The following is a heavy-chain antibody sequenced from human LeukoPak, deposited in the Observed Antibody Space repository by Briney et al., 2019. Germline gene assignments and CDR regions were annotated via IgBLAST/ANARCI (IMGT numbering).Heavy chain of an antibody. Sequence: PSETLSLTCTVSGVSVSGGTYFLNWIRQPPGKGLEWIGYIDYNGRTNYNPSLKSRVTISVGTSKNQFPLKLSSVTAADTAVYYCARGSGWLTDHWGQGTLVTVSS. D-gene: IGHD6-19*01. CDR3: ARGSGWLTDH. CDR1: GVSVSGGTYF. CDR2: IDYNGRT. V-gene: IGHV4-61*01. J-gene: IGHJ4*02.